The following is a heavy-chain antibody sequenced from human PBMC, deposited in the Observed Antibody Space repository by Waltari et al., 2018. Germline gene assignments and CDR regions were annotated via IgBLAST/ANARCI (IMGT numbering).Heavy chain of an antibody. J-gene: IGHJ3*02. V-gene: IGHV3-23*01. CDR2: ISGSGGST. D-gene: IGHD1-26*01. CDR3: AKDGGSYHRRGPDAFDI. Sequence: EVQLLESGGGLVQTGGSLRLSCAASGFTFSSYAMSWVRQAPGQGLEWVSAISGSGGSTYYADSVKGRFTISRDNSKNTLYLQMNSLRAEDTAVYYCAKDGGSYHRRGPDAFDIWGQGTMVTVSS. CDR1: GFTFSSYA.